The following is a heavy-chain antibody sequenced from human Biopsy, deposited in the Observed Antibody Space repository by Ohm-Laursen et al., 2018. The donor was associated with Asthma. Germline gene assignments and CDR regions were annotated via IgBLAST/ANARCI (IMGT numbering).Heavy chain of an antibody. CDR2: ISYDGSNK. Sequence: SLRLSCSASGFTFSSYGMYWVRQAPGKGLEWEAVISYDGSNKYYADSVKGRFTISRDNSKNTLYLQVNSLRAEDTAVYYCAKDTEGRYDFWSGLSYNYYGMDVWGQGTTVTVSS. CDR1: GFTFSSYG. CDR3: AKDTEGRYDFWSGLSYNYYGMDV. D-gene: IGHD3-3*01. V-gene: IGHV3-30*18. J-gene: IGHJ6*02.